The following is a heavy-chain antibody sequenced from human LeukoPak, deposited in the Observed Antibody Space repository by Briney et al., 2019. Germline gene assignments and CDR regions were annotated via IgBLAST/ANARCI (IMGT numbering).Heavy chain of an antibody. CDR2: IKEDGSAK. Sequence: GGSLRLSCAATGFTFSTYWMTWVRQAPGKGLEWVANIKEDGSAKYYVDSVKGRFTISRDNAKNSLYLQMNSLRAEDTAVYYCARGGLWFGELSGYMDVWGKGTTVTISS. V-gene: IGHV3-7*04. CDR1: GFTFSTYW. CDR3: ARGGLWFGELSGYMDV. J-gene: IGHJ6*03. D-gene: IGHD3-10*01.